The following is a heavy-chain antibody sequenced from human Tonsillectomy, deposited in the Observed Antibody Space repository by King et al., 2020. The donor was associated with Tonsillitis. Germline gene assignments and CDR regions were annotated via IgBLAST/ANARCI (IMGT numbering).Heavy chain of an antibody. CDR2: IIPLFGTV. D-gene: IGHD1-26*01. Sequence: AQLVQSGAEVKKPGSSVKVSCKASGGTFSNYAINWVRQAPGQGLEWMGGIIPLFGTVKYAQKFQGRITINADESTSTVYMELNSLRSGDTAVYYCAGEGADGRFRLLYYMDVWGKGTTVTFSS. CDR1: GGTFSNYA. V-gene: IGHV1-69*01. CDR3: AGEGADGRFRLLYYMDV. J-gene: IGHJ6*03.